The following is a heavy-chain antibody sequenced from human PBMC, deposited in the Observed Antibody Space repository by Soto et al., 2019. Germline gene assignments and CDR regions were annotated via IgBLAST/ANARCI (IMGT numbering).Heavy chain of an antibody. CDR3: ASSLMVRGAENWFDP. J-gene: IGHJ5*02. Sequence: SVKVSCKASGCTFSSYAISWVRQAPGQGLEWMGGIIPIFGTANYAQKFQGRVTITADESTSTAYMELSSLRSEDTAVYYCASSLMVRGAENWFDPWGQGTLVTAPQ. V-gene: IGHV1-69*13. CDR1: GCTFSSYA. D-gene: IGHD3-10*01. CDR2: IIPIFGTA.